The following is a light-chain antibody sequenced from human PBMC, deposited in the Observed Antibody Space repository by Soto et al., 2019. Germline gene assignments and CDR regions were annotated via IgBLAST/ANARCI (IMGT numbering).Light chain of an antibody. CDR2: EVT. CDR1: STDVGNGYDS. Sequence: QSALTQPASVSGFPGQSITICCSGSSTDVGNGYDSVSWYQQHPGKAPKLIIYEVTKRPSGVSSRFSGSQSGNTASLTISGLQAEDEADYYCSSYTVSVDPYVFGTGTKV. V-gene: IGLV2-14*01. CDR3: SSYTVSVDPYV. J-gene: IGLJ1*01.